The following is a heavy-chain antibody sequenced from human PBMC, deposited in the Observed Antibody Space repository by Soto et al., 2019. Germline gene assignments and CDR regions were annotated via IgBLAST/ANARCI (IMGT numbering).Heavy chain of an antibody. Sequence: EVQLVESGGGLVQPGRSLRLSCAASGFTFDNSAMHWVRQGPGKGLEWVSGISWNNRLTGYADYVKGQFSISRDNAKNSLFLQMNSLRIEDTALYYCARRPVTGTRAFDLWGQGTMFIVSS. CDR1: GFTFDNSA. D-gene: IGHD1-20*01. CDR3: ARRPVTGTRAFDL. J-gene: IGHJ3*01. CDR2: ISWNNRLT. V-gene: IGHV3-9*01.